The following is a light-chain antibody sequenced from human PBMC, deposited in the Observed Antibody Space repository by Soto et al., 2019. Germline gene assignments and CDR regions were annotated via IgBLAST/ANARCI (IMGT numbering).Light chain of an antibody. CDR3: QQYFMSPS. CDR1: QSISSS. J-gene: IGKJ2*01. V-gene: IGKV1-5*03. Sequence: DIPMTQSPSTLSASVGDRVTITCRASQSISSSLAWYQQKPGKAPRLLLYRASSLETGVPSRFSGTGSGTEFTLTISSLQPDDFATYYCQQYFMSPSFGRGTKLEIK. CDR2: RAS.